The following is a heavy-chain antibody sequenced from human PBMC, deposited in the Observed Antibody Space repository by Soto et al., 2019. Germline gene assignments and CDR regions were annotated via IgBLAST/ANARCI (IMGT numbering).Heavy chain of an antibody. CDR1: GFSLSTSGVG. J-gene: IGHJ4*02. Sequence: QITLKESGPTLVKPTQTLTLTCTFSGFSLSTSGVGVGWIRQPPGKALEWLALIYWDYDKRYSPSLKSRLTINKDTTKNQVVLTMTNMDPVDTATYYCAHTGYSRRADYFDYWGQGTLVTVSS. CDR2: IYWDYDK. D-gene: IGHD6-13*01. CDR3: AHTGYSRRADYFDY. V-gene: IGHV2-5*02.